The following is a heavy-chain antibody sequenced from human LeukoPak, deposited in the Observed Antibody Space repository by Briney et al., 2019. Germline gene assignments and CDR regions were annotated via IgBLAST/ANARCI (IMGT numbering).Heavy chain of an antibody. D-gene: IGHD6-13*01. V-gene: IGHV4-39*07. J-gene: IGHJ5*02. Sequence: PSETLSLTCTVSGGSISSSSYYWGWIRQPPGKGLEWIGRIYTSGSTNYNPSLKSRVTMSVDTSKNQFSLKLSSVTAADTAVYYCARDIPYSSSWYREYWFDPWGQGTLVTVSS. CDR3: ARDIPYSSSWYREYWFDP. CDR2: IYTSGST. CDR1: GGSISSSSYY.